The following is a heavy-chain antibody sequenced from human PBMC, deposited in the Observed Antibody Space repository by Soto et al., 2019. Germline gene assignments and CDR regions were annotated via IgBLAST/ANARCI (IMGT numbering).Heavy chain of an antibody. CDR1: GGSISSYY. V-gene: IGHV4-4*07. CDR2: IYTSGST. Sequence: QVQLQESGPGLVKPSETLSLTCTVSGGSISSYYWSWIRQPAGKGLEWIGRIYTSGSTNYNPSLKSRVTMAVDTYKHPFALKRSSVTAADAAVYYCARATGRLRGTLDYEIFDYWGQGTLVTVSS. D-gene: IGHD3-10*01. J-gene: IGHJ4*02. CDR3: ARATGRLRGTLDYEIFDY.